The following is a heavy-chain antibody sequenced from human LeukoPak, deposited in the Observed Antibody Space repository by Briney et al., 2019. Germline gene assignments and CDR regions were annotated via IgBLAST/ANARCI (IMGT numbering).Heavy chain of an antibody. Sequence: GGSLRLSCAASGFTFTNAWMTWVRQAPGKGLEWVGRVKSKTDGGTTDYAAPVKGRFTISRDDSKNTLYLQMNSLRDEDTAVYHCAKDIEWELLRGALDIWGQGTMVTVSS. V-gene: IGHV3-15*01. CDR1: GFTFTNAW. CDR2: VKSKTDGGTT. D-gene: IGHD1-26*01. J-gene: IGHJ3*02. CDR3: AKDIEWELLRGALDI.